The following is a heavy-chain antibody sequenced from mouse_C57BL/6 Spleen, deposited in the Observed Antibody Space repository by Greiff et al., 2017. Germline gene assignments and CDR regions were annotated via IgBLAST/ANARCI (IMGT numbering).Heavy chain of an antibody. CDR1: GFTFSSYA. CDR2: ISDGGSYT. V-gene: IGHV5-4*01. CDR3: ARDTTVVATGYFDV. Sequence: EVQLVESGGGLVKPGGSLKLSCAASGFTFSSYAMSWVRQTPEKRLEWVATISDGGSYTYYPDNVKGRFTISRDNAKNNLYLQMSHLKSEDTAMYYCARDTTVVATGYFDVWGTGTTVTVSS. J-gene: IGHJ1*03. D-gene: IGHD1-1*01.